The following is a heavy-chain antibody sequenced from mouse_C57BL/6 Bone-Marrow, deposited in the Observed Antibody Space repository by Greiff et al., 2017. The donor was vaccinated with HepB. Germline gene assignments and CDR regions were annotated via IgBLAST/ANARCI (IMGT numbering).Heavy chain of an antibody. J-gene: IGHJ1*03. CDR1: GYSITSGYY. V-gene: IGHV3-6*01. CDR3: ARVGYYSTWYFDV. CDR2: ISYDGSN. Sequence: EVKVEESGPGLVKPSQSLSLTCSVTGYSITSGYYWNWIRQFPGNNLEWMGYISYDGSNNYNPSLKNRISITRDTSKNQFFLKLNSVTTEDTATYYCARVGYYSTWYFDVWGTGTTVTVSS. D-gene: IGHD2-5*01.